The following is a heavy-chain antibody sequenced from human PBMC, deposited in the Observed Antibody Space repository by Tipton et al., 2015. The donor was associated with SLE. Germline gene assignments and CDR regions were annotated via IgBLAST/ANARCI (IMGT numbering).Heavy chain of an antibody. Sequence: TLSLTCAVYGGSFSGYYWSWIRQPPEKGLEWIGEINHSGSTNYNPSLKSRVTISVDTSKNQFSLKLSSVTAADTAVYYCARRNPGDWSDPWGQGTLVTVSS. V-gene: IGHV4-34*01. J-gene: IGHJ5*02. D-gene: IGHD3-10*01. CDR1: GGSFSGYY. CDR3: ARRNPGDWSDP. CDR2: INHSGST.